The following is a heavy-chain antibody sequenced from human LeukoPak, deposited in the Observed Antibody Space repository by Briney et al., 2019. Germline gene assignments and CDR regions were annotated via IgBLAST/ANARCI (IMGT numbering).Heavy chain of an antibody. CDR3: ARIVPYNYGYVDY. CDR2: IYYSGST. Sequence: SETLSLTCTVSGGSFNNYYWSWIRQPPGKGLEWIGYIYYSGSTNYNPSLKSRVSISVDTSKNQFSLKLSSVTAADTAVYYCARIVPYNYGYVDYWGQGTLVTVSS. V-gene: IGHV4-59*01. CDR1: GGSFNNYY. D-gene: IGHD5-18*01. J-gene: IGHJ4*02.